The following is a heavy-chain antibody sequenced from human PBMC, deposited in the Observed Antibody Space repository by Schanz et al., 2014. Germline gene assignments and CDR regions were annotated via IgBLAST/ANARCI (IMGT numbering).Heavy chain of an antibody. CDR3: ARGYGDSPTDF. Sequence: QVQLVQSGAEVKKPGASVKVSCKTSGYTFTDYPINWVRQAPGRRLEWMGWINTASGNTRYSEAFQGRVTMTRDTSASTAYMELTSLRSEDTAVYFCARGYGDSPTDFWGQGTLVTVSS. CDR2: INTASGNT. D-gene: IGHD4-17*01. V-gene: IGHV1-3*04. J-gene: IGHJ4*02. CDR1: GYTFTDYP.